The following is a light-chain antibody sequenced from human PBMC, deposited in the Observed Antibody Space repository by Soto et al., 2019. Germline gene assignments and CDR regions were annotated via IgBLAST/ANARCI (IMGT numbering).Light chain of an antibody. V-gene: IGKV3D-7*01. CDR1: QSLSNTY. CDR3: HQDFDLPLT. CDR2: GAS. Sequence: EIVMTQSPVTLSLSPGDRATLSCRASQSLSNTYISWYQQKPGQAPRLLIYGASTRATGIPARFSGSGSGTDFTLTISSPPPEDFALYYCHQDFDLPLTFGGGTKVEIK. J-gene: IGKJ4*01.